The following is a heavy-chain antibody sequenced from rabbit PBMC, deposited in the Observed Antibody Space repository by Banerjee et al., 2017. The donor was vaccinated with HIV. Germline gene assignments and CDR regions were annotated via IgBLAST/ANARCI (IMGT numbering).Heavy chain of an antibody. J-gene: IGHJ6*01. D-gene: IGHD8-1*01. CDR1: GFSFSSYS. CDR3: ARDLGGSSDL. CDR2: IYAGSSGST. Sequence: QSLEESGGDLVKPGASLTLTCTASGFSFSSYSMSWVRQAPGKGLEWIACIYAGSSGSTYYASWAKGRFTISKTSSTTVTLQMTSLTAADTATYFCARDLGGSSDLWGPGTLVTVS. V-gene: IGHV1S40*01.